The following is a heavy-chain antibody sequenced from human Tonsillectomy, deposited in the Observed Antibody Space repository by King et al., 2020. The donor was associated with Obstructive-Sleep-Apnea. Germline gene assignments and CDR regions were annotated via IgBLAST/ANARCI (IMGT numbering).Heavy chain of an antibody. CDR2: IYGSGTT. CDR1: GGSISNYY. D-gene: IGHD3-10*02. Sequence: QLQESGPGLVKPSETLSLTCFVSGGSISNYYWSWIRQPAGKGLEWIWRIYGSGTTNYNPSLKSRVTMSGDTSKNQFSLKLSSVTAADTAVYYCARARSTTFGEFDYWGQGTLVTVSS. CDR3: ARARSTTFGEFDY. V-gene: IGHV4-4*07. J-gene: IGHJ4*02.